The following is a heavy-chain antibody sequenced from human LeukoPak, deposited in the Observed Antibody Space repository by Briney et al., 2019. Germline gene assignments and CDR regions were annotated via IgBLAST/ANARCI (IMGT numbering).Heavy chain of an antibody. CDR3: ARVIQRNGVLDAFDI. CDR1: GGSLRSYY. Sequence: SETLSLTRTVSGGSLRSYYRRWIPPPPGKRLGWIGYIYYSGSTTYNTPLKSPVTISVDTSKNQFSLKLSSVTAADTAVYYCARVIQRNGVLDAFDIWGQGTMVTVSS. J-gene: IGHJ3*02. CDR2: IYYSGST. V-gene: IGHV4-59*01. D-gene: IGHD5-18*01.